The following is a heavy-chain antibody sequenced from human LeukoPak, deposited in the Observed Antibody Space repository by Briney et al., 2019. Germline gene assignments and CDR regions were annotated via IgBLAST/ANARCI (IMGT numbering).Heavy chain of an antibody. CDR3: ARGRPAAGIYYYYYMDV. V-gene: IGHV4-34*01. D-gene: IGHD6-13*01. Sequence: SETLSLTCTVYGGSFSGNYWSWIRQPPGKGLEWIGEINHSGSTNYNPSLKSRVTISVDTSKNQFSLKLSSVTAADTAVYYCARGRPAAGIYYYYYMDVWGKGTTVTVSS. J-gene: IGHJ6*03. CDR1: GGSFSGNY. CDR2: INHSGST.